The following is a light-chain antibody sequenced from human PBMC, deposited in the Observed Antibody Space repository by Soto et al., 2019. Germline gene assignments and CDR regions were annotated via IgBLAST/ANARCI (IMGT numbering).Light chain of an antibody. Sequence: QSALTQPASVSGSPGQSITISCTGTSSDVGGYNYVSWYQQHPGKAPKLMIYDVSNRPSGASNRFSGSKSCNTASLTISGLQADDEADYYCSSYTSSSTLLYVFGTGTKVTVL. CDR3: SSYTSSSTLLYV. CDR2: DVS. J-gene: IGLJ1*01. V-gene: IGLV2-14*01. CDR1: SSDVGGYNY.